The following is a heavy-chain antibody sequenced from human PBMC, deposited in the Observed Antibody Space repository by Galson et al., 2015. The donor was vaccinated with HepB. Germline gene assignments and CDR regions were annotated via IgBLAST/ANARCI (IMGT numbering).Heavy chain of an antibody. J-gene: IGHJ6*02. Sequence: SLRLSCAASGFTVSSNYMSWVRQAPGKGLEWVSVVYSGGSTYYADSVKGRFTISRDNSKNTLYLQMNSLRAEDTAVYYCARATWGDFWSGGDYGMDVWGQGTTVTVSS. CDR2: VYSGGST. CDR1: GFTVSSNY. CDR3: ARATWGDFWSGGDYGMDV. D-gene: IGHD3-3*01. V-gene: IGHV3-53*01.